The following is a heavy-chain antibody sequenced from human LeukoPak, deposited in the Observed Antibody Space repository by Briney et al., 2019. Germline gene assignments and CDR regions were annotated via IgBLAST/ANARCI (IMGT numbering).Heavy chain of an antibody. CDR3: ATGYSYGYSHFDY. CDR2: IIPIFGTA. CDR1: GGTFSSYA. J-gene: IGHJ4*02. D-gene: IGHD5-18*01. Sequence: SVKVSCKASGGTFSSYAISWVRQAPGQGLEWMGGIIPIFGTANYAQKFQDRVTITTDESTSTAYMELSSLRSEDTAVYYCATGYSYGYSHFDYWGQGTLVTVSS. V-gene: IGHV1-69*05.